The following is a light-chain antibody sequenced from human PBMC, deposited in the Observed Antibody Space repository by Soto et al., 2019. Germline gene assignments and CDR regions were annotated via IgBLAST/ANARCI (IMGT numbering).Light chain of an antibody. CDR2: LAS. CDR3: QQAGAFPLT. V-gene: IGKV1-12*01. CDR1: QNIKSW. J-gene: IGKJ4*01. Sequence: DIQMTQSPSSVSASVGQRVTITCRASQNIKSWLAWYQQKPGKAPNLLIYLASTLRSGVPSRFSGSGSGTDFTLTISSLQPEDFATYYCQQAGAFPLTFGGGTKVEFK.